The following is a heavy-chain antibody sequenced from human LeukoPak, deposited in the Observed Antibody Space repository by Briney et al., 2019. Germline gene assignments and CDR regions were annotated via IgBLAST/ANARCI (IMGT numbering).Heavy chain of an antibody. CDR2: ISGSGGST. V-gene: IGHV3-23*01. CDR3: ARDRRQWLARNYYGMDV. D-gene: IGHD6-19*01. CDR1: GFTFSSYA. J-gene: IGHJ6*02. Sequence: GGSLRLSCAASGFTFSSYAMSWVRQAPGKGLEWVSAISGSGGSTSYADSVKGRFTISRDNAKNSLYLQMNSLRAEDTAVYYCARDRRQWLARNYYGMDVWGQGTTVTVSS.